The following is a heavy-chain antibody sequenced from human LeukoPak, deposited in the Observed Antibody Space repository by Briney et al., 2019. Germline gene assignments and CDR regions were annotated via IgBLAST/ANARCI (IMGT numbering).Heavy chain of an antibody. CDR2: IYYSGST. CDR3: ARDSGYGDYGY. D-gene: IGHD4-17*01. V-gene: IGHV4-39*07. CDR1: GGSISSSSYY. Sequence: SETLSLTCTVSGGSISSSSYYWGWIRQPPGKGLEWIGSIYYSGSTYYNPSLKSRVTISVDTSKNQFSLKLSSVTAADTAVYYCARDSGYGDYGYWGQGTLVTVSS. J-gene: IGHJ4*02.